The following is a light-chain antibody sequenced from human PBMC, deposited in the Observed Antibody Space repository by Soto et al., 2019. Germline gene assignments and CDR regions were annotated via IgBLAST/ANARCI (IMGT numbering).Light chain of an antibody. Sequence: DIQMTQSPSSLSASVGDRVTITCRASQGISTYLAWYQQKPGKVPKLLIYAASTLLSGVPSRFSGSGSGTDFTLTISSLQPEDFATYYCQQFNNYLITFGQGTRLEIK. J-gene: IGKJ5*01. CDR3: QQFNNYLIT. CDR1: QGISTY. CDR2: AAS. V-gene: IGKV1-27*01.